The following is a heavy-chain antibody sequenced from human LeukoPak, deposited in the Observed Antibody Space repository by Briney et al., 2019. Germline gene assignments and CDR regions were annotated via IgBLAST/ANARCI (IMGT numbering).Heavy chain of an antibody. CDR1: GFTVSSNY. CDR2: IKSKTDGGTT. D-gene: IGHD2-21*01. V-gene: IGHV3-15*01. Sequence: GGSLRLSCAASGFTVSSNYMSWVRQAPGKGLEWVGRIKSKTDGGTTDYAAPVKGRFTISRDDSKNTLYLQMNSLKTGDTAVYYCTSACGAPCYWGQGTLVTVSS. J-gene: IGHJ4*02. CDR3: TSACGAPCY.